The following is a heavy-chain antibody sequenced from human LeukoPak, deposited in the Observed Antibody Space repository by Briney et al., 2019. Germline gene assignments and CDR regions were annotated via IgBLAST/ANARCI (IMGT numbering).Heavy chain of an antibody. Sequence: SVKVSCKASGGTFSSYAISWVRQAPGQGLEWMGGITPIFGTANYAQKFQGRVTITADESTSTAYMELSSLRSEDTAVYYCARRITIFGVVITGAAFDIWGQGTMVTVSS. J-gene: IGHJ3*02. CDR2: ITPIFGTA. V-gene: IGHV1-69*13. CDR3: ARRITIFGVVITGAAFDI. CDR1: GGTFSSYA. D-gene: IGHD3-3*01.